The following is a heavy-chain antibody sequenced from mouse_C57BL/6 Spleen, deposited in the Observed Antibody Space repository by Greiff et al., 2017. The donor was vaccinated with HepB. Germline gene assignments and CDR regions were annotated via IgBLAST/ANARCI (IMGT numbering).Heavy chain of an antibody. CDR2: IDPSDSYT. CDR1: GYTFTSYW. CDR3: ARGDYYAMDY. V-gene: IGHV1-69*01. Sequence: QVQLQQPGAELVMPGASVKLSCKASGYTFTSYWMHWVKQRPGQGLEWIGEIDPSDSYTNYNQKFKGKSTLTVDKSSSTAYMQLSSLTSEYSAVYYCARGDYYAMDYWGQGTSVTVSS. J-gene: IGHJ4*01.